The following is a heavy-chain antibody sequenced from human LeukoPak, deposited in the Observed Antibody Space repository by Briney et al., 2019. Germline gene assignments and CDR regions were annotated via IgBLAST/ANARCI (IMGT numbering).Heavy chain of an antibody. CDR2: IIAGNGNT. J-gene: IGHJ4*02. Sequence: RAPVKVSCKASGYTFSIYAMHWVRQAPGQRLEWMGWIIAGNGNTKYSQKFQDRITFTSDTSASTAYMELSSLRSEDTAVYYCAIHCSGGSCSRSYYFDYWGQGTLVTVSS. CDR1: GYTFSIYA. CDR3: AIHCSGGSCSRSYYFDY. D-gene: IGHD2-15*01. V-gene: IGHV1-3*01.